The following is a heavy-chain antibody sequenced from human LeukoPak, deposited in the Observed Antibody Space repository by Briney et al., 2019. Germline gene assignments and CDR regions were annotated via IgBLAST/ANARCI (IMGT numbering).Heavy chain of an antibody. Sequence: GGSLRLSCAASGFTFSSYWMRWVRQAPGKGLEWVANIKQDGSEKYYVDSVKGRFTISRDNTKNSLYLQINSLRAEDTAVYYCAREGGNVPDAFDIWGQGTMVTVPS. CDR2: IKQDGSEK. CDR1: GFTFSSYW. CDR3: AREGGNVPDAFDI. J-gene: IGHJ3*02. D-gene: IGHD4-23*01. V-gene: IGHV3-7*01.